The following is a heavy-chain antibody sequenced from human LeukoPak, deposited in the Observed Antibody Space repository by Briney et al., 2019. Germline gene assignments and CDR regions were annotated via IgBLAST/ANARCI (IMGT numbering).Heavy chain of an antibody. V-gene: IGHV1-8*01. CDR3: ARDMTATYYYYMDV. J-gene: IGHJ6*03. CDR1: GYTFTSYD. D-gene: IGHD3-16*01. CDR2: MNPNSGNT. Sequence: ASVKVSCKASGYTFTSYDINWVRQATGQGPEWMGWMNPNSGNTGYAQKFQGRVTMTRNTSISTAYMELSSLRSEDTAVYYCARDMTATYYYYMDVWGKGTTFTVSS.